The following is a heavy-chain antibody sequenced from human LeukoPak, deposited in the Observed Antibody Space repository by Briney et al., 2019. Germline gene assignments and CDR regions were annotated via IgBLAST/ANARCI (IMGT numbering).Heavy chain of an antibody. J-gene: IGHJ4*02. D-gene: IGHD5-12*01. CDR1: GFTFSDYA. CDR2: ISGSGGSI. Sequence: GGSLRLSCTASGFTFSDYAMSWVRQAPGKGLEWVSGISGSGGSIRYADSVKGRFTISRDNAKNTLYLQMNSLRAEDTAVYYCTRVRGYDFDFWGQGTLVTVSS. CDR3: TRVRGYDFDF. V-gene: IGHV3-23*01.